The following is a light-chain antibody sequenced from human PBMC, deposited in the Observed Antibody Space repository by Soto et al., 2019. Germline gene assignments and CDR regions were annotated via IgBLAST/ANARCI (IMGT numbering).Light chain of an antibody. J-gene: IGLJ3*02. Sequence: QSVLTQPRSVSGSPGQSVTISCTGASSDVGGYNYVSWYQQHPGKAPKLMIYDVSKRPSGVPDRFSGSKSGNTASLTISGLQTEDEADYYCSSYTSSFTWVFGGGTKVTVL. V-gene: IGLV2-11*01. CDR3: SSYTSSFTWV. CDR2: DVS. CDR1: SSDVGGYNY.